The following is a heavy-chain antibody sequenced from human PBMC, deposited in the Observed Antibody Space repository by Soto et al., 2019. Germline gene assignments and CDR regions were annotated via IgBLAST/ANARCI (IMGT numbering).Heavy chain of an antibody. CDR3: ARGSMVRGPTPFDY. J-gene: IGHJ4*02. D-gene: IGHD3-10*01. V-gene: IGHV4-59*12. CDR2: VYYSGSA. Sequence: SETLSLTCNVSGGSIRRYYWNWIRQPPGKTLEWIGDVYYSGSANYNPSLKSRVTMSVDISKNQFSLKLNSVTAADTAVYYCARGSMVRGPTPFDYWGQGTLVTVSS. CDR1: GGSIRRYY.